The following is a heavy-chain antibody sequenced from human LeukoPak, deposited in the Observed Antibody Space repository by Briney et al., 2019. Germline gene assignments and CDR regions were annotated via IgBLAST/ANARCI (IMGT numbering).Heavy chain of an antibody. J-gene: IGHJ4*02. Sequence: PSETLSLTCAVSGGSISSGGYSWSWIRQPPGKGLEWIGYIYYSGSTYYNPSLKSRVTISVDTSKNQFSLKLSSVTAADTAVYYCARDGMAMVTPLDYWGQGTLVTVSS. CDR2: IYYSGST. CDR3: ARDGMAMVTPLDY. V-gene: IGHV4-30-4*07. D-gene: IGHD5-18*01. CDR1: GGSISSGGYS.